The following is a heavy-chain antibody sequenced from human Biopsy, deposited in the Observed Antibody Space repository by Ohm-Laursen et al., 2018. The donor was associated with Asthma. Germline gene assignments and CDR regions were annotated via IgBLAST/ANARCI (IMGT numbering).Heavy chain of an antibody. CDR2: IYSGGTS. D-gene: IGHD2-21*02. V-gene: IGHV3-53*01. Sequence: SLRLSCAAPGFAVSRDHMFWVRQAPGKGLEWVSVIYSGGTSHTADSVRGRFTISRDYSKNTLYLQMHSLRAEDTAVYYCARCGGDCPIRGFDSWGPGTLVTVSS. CDR3: ARCGGDCPIRGFDS. CDR1: GFAVSRDH. J-gene: IGHJ4*02.